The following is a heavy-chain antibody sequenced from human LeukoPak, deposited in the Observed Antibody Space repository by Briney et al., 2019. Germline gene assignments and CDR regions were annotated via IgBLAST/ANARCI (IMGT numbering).Heavy chain of an antibody. J-gene: IGHJ4*02. CDR1: GGSISSGDYY. CDR2: IYYSGTT. Sequence: SETLSLTCTVSGGSISSGDYYWSWICQPPGKGLEWIGYIYYSGTTYYNPSLKSRVSISVDTSKNQFSLKLSSVTAADTAVYYCATETTVVTGDYWGQGTLVTVSS. V-gene: IGHV4-30-4*08. CDR3: ATETTVVTGDY. D-gene: IGHD4-23*01.